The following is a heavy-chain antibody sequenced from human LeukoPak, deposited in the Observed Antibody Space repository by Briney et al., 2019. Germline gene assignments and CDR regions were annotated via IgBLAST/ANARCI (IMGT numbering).Heavy chain of an antibody. D-gene: IGHD6-13*01. J-gene: IGHJ5*02. CDR2: VYYTGTT. Sequence: KPSETLSLTCTVSGGSISSGSYYWGWIRQPPGKGLEFIGSVYYTGTTYYGPSLKSRVTISFDTSKNQFSLKLSSVTAADTAVYYCATTTLSAAGPWFDPWGQGTLVTVSS. V-gene: IGHV4-39*07. CDR3: ATTTLSAAGPWFDP. CDR1: GGSISSGSYY.